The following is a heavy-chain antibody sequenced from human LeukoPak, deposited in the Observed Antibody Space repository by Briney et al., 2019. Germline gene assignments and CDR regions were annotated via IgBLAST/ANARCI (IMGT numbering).Heavy chain of an antibody. CDR1: GGSFSGYY. CDR2: INHSGST. V-gene: IGHV4-34*01. J-gene: IGHJ4*02. Sequence: SETLSLTCAVYGGSFSGYYWSWIRQPPGKGLEWIGEINHSGSTNYNPSLKSRVTISVDTSKNQFSLKLSSVTAADTAVYNCARRTGYGSGSHYASFDYWGQGTLVTVSS. CDR3: ARRTGYGSGSHYASFDY. D-gene: IGHD3-10*01.